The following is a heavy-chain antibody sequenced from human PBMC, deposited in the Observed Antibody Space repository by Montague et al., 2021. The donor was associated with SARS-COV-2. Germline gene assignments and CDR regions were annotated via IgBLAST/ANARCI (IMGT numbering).Heavy chain of an antibody. D-gene: IGHD4-17*01. CDR1: GSSVRSYY. Sequence: SETLSLTCIVSGSSVRSYYWSWIRQPPGKGLEWIGYIYDSGSTNYNPSLESRATISVDTSKNQFSLKLSSVTAADTAVYYCARENTVTTFGGPYYIDSWGQGTPVTVSA. V-gene: IGHV4-59*02. CDR2: IYDSGST. CDR3: ARENTVTTFGGPYYIDS. J-gene: IGHJ4*02.